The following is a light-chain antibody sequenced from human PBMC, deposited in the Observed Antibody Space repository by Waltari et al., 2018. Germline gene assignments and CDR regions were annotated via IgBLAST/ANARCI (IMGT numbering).Light chain of an antibody. J-gene: IGLJ3*02. CDR2: RSD. CDR1: ASNIGGNL. Sequence: QSVLTQPPSASGTPGQSVTNSCSGGASNIGGNLVTWYQQLPGKAPKRLIYRSDLRPSGVPDRFSGSKSGTSASLAISGLQSEDEADYFCASWDDSLNGHWVFGGGTKVTVL. V-gene: IGLV1-44*01. CDR3: ASWDDSLNGHWV.